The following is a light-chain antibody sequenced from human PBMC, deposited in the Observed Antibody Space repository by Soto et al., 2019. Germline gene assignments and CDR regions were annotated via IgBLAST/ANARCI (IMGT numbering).Light chain of an antibody. CDR3: QSYDSSLTSWV. Sequence: QSVLTQPPSVSGAPGQRVTISCTESSSNIGAGYDVHWYQQLPGTAPKLLIYGNSNRPSGVPDRFSGSKSGTSASLAITGLQAEDEADYYCQSYDSSLTSWVFGGGTKETVL. CDR2: GNS. CDR1: SSNIGAGYD. J-gene: IGLJ3*02. V-gene: IGLV1-40*01.